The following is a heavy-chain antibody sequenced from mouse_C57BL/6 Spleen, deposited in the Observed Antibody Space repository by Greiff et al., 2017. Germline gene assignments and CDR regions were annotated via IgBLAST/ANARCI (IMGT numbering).Heavy chain of an antibody. D-gene: IGHD3-2*02. Sequence: QVQLQQSGAELVKPGASVTLSCKASGYTFTEYTIHWVKQRSGQGLEWIGWFYPGSGSIKYNEKFKDKATLTADKSSSTVYMELSRLTSEDSAVYFWERHEDRSSSDRIAYWGQGTLVTVSA. V-gene: IGHV1-62-2*01. J-gene: IGHJ3*01. CDR3: ERHEDRSSSDRIAY. CDR2: FYPGSGSI. CDR1: GYTFTEYT.